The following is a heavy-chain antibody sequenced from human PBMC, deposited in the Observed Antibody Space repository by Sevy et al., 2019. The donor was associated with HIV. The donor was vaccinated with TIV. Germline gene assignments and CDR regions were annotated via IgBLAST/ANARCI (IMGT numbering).Heavy chain of an antibody. Sequence: SETLSLTCAVSGGSISSGVYSWNWIRQPPGKGLEWIGYIFHSGHTYYNPSLKSRLTISLDMSTNQFSLKMISVTAEDTADYYCGREGDTLTTPGAFDFWGQGTMVTVSS. J-gene: IGHJ3*01. CDR1: GGSISSGVYS. D-gene: IGHD4-17*01. CDR2: IFHSGHT. V-gene: IGHV4-30-2*01. CDR3: GREGDTLTTPGAFDF.